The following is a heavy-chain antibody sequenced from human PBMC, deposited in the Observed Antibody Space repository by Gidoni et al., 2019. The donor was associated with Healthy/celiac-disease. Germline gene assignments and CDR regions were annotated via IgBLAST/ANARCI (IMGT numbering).Heavy chain of an antibody. D-gene: IGHD3-9*01. J-gene: IGHJ6*02. CDR1: GFTFSSYW. V-gene: IGHV3-7*01. CDR3: ARNGGRYFDWLSDYYYYYGMDV. Sequence: EVQLVESGGGLVQPGGSLRLSCAASGFTFSSYWLSWVRQAPGKGLEWVANIKQDGSEKYYVDSVKGRFTISRDNAKNSLYLQMNSLRAEDTAVYYCARNGGRYFDWLSDYYYYYGMDVWGQGTTVTVSS. CDR2: IKQDGSEK.